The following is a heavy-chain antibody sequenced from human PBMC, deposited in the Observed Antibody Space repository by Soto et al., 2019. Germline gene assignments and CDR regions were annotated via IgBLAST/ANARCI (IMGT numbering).Heavy chain of an antibody. CDR1: GGSISSSGYY. J-gene: IGHJ4*02. V-gene: IGHV4-39*01. CDR3: TSPVDY. CDR2: IYYGEST. Sequence: QLQLQESGPGLAKPSETLSLTCAVSGGSISSSGYYWGWIRQPPGKGLEWIGSIYYGESTYYNPSLKSRVIISVDTSKNQFSLKLSSVTAADTAVYYCTSPVDYWGQGTLVTVSS.